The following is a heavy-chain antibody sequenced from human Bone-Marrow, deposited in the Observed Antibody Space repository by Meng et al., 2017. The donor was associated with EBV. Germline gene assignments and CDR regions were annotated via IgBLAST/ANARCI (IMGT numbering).Heavy chain of an antibody. J-gene: IGHJ4*02. CDR1: GVTFSSDA. CDR2: LIPMSGAP. V-gene: IGHV1-69*01. D-gene: IGHD3-10*01. Sequence: QVACVRVGAGVKWPGSSVKVSSKTSGVTFSSDAISWVRQAPGQGLVWLGGLIPMSGAPYYAQNFQGRVTITADESTSTHYMELSNLRSEDTAMYYCASESGRGFTPDYWGQGTLVTVSS. CDR3: ASESGRGFTPDY.